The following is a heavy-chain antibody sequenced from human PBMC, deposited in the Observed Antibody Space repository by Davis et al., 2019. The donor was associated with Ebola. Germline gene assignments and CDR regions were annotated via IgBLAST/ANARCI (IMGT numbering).Heavy chain of an antibody. D-gene: IGHD4-17*01. CDR1: GFTFSSYA. CDR3: ASHGYGDYSGNLEHYYFRY. J-gene: IGHJ4*02. CDR2: ISYDGSNK. Sequence: PGGSLRLSCAASGFTFSSYAMHWVRQAPGKGLEWVAVISYDGSNKYYADSVKGRFTISRDNSKSTLYLQMNSLRAEDTAVYYCASHGYGDYSGNLEHYYFRYWGQGTLVTVSS. V-gene: IGHV3-30-3*01.